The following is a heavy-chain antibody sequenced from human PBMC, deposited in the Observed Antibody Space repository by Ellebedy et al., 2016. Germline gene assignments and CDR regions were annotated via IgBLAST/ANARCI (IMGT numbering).Heavy chain of an antibody. D-gene: IGHD3-22*01. J-gene: IGHJ4*02. V-gene: IGHV4-34*01. CDR1: GGSFSGYY. CDR2: INHSGST. CDR3: ARAHSHYYDSSGFGY. Sequence: SETLSLTCAVYGGSFSGYYWSWIRQPPGKGLEWIGEINHSGSTNYNPSLKSRVTISVDTSKNQFSLKLSSVTAADTAVYYCARAHSHYYDSSGFGYWGQGTLVTVSS.